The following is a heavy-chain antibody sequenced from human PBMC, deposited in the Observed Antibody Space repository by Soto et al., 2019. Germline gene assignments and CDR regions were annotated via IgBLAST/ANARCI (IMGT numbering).Heavy chain of an antibody. Sequence: RGESLKISCQGAGYSFISYWIGWVRQKPGKGLEWMGIIYPGDSDTRYSPSFQGQVTISADKSFSTAYLQWSNLKASDTAMYYCARESEDLTSNFDYWGQGTLVTVSS. CDR2: IYPGDSDT. CDR1: GYSFISYW. J-gene: IGHJ4*02. V-gene: IGHV5-51*01. CDR3: ARESEDLTSNFDY.